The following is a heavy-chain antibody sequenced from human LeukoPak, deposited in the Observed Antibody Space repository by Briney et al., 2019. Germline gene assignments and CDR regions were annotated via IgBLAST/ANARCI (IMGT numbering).Heavy chain of an antibody. CDR3: ARAPFKYGGSIVAGDYYYYYMDV. CDR1: GGSISSYY. D-gene: IGHD2-21*01. V-gene: IGHV4-59*01. J-gene: IGHJ6*03. CDR2: IYYSGST. Sequence: PSETLSLTCTVSGGSISSYYWSWIRQPPGKGLEWIGYIYYSGSTNYNPSLKSRVTISVDTSKNQFSLKLSSATAADTAVYYCARAPFKYGGSIVAGDYYYYYMDVWGKGTTVTISS.